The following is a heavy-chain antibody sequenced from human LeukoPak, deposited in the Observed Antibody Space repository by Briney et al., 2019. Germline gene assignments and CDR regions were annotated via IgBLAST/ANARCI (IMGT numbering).Heavy chain of an antibody. J-gene: IGHJ4*02. D-gene: IGHD2-21*02. CDR1: GFTLRSYW. V-gene: IGHV3-74*01. Sequence: GVSLRLSCTASGFTLRSYWKHWLREAPGKGGVWVSRSNSYGSSTTYADSVEGRFTVSRENAKNTLYLQMNSLRAEDTAVYYCAREDFNDYYFDYWGQGTLVTVSS. CDR3: AREDFNDYYFDY. CDR2: SNSYGSST.